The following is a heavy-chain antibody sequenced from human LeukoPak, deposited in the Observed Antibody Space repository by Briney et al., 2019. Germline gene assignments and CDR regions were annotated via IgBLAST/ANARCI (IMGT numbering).Heavy chain of an antibody. D-gene: IGHD3-22*01. V-gene: IGHV1-24*01. CDR3: ARVGEYYDTTPAQPPYY. CDR2: FDPEDGET. J-gene: IGHJ4*02. CDR1: GYTLTELS. Sequence: ASVEVSCKVSGYTLTELSMHWVRQAPGKGLEWMGGFDPEDGETIYAQKFQGRVTITADESTSTAYMELSSLRSEDTAVYYCARVGEYYDTTPAQPPYYWGQGTLVTVSS.